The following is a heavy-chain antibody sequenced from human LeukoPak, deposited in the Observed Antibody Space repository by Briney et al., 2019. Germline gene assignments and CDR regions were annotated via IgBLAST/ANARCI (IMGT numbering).Heavy chain of an antibody. Sequence: GGSLRLSCAASGFTFSSYWMSWVRQAPGKGLEWVANIKQDGSEKYYVDSVKGRFTISRDNAKNSLYLQMNSLRAEDTAVYYCARDSKLYDYDSSGIGYWGQGTLVTLSS. J-gene: IGHJ4*02. CDR3: ARDSKLYDYDSSGIGY. CDR2: IKQDGSEK. D-gene: IGHD3-22*01. CDR1: GFTFSSYW. V-gene: IGHV3-7*01.